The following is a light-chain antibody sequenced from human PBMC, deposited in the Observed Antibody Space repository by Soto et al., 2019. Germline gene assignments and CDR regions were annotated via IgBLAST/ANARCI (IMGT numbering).Light chain of an antibody. CDR3: QQYNNWPLST. V-gene: IGKV3-15*01. Sequence: EIVMTQSPATLSVSPGERATLSCRASQSVGGNLAWYQQRPGRAPRLLIYDASTRATDIPARFSGSGSGTEVTLTISSLQSEDFALYYCQQYNNWPLSTFGQGTKLEIK. CDR1: QSVGGN. CDR2: DAS. J-gene: IGKJ2*01.